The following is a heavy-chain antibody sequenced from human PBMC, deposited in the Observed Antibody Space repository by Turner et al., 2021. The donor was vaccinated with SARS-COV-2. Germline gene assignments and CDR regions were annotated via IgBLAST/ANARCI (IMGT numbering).Heavy chain of an antibody. Sequence: QVRLVESGGGVVQPGRSLRLSCLASGFTFISHGMHLVRQAPGKGLEWVAAISYDGSSKFYADFVKGRFTISRDDSSNTVYVEINSLRPEDTAVFYCAKDDGGLATTTYGMDVWGQGTTVTVSS. V-gene: IGHV3-30*18. CDR2: ISYDGSSK. D-gene: IGHD3-16*01. CDR3: AKDDGGLATTTYGMDV. J-gene: IGHJ6*02. CDR1: GFTFISHG.